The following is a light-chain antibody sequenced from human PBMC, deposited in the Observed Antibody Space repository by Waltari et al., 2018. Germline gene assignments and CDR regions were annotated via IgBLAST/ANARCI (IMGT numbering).Light chain of an antibody. V-gene: IGKV1-39*01. J-gene: IGKJ1*01. CDR2: AAS. Sequence: DIQMTQSPSSLSASVGDIVTITCRASQSISSYLNWYQQKPGKAPKLLIYAASSLQSGVPSRFSGSGSVTDFTLTISSLQPEDFATYYCQQSYSTPTFGQGTKVEIK. CDR3: QQSYSTPT. CDR1: QSISSY.